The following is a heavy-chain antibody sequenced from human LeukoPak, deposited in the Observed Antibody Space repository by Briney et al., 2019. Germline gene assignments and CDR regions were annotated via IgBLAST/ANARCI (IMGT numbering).Heavy chain of an antibody. CDR2: IKSKTDGGTT. CDR1: GFTFSNAW. Sequence: GGSLRLSCAASGFTFSNAWMSWVRQAPGKGLEWVGRIKSKTDGGTTDYAAPVKGRFTISRDDSKNTLYLQMNSLRAEDTAFYYCVRGVGRMSFFDNWGQGKMVAVSS. V-gene: IGHV3-15*05. D-gene: IGHD1-26*01. J-gene: IGHJ4*02. CDR3: VRGVGRMSFFDN.